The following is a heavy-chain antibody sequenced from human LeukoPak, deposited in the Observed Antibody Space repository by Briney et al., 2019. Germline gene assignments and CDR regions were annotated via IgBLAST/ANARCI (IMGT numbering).Heavy chain of an antibody. V-gene: IGHV3-30*02. Sequence: GGSLRLSCAASGFTFSSYSINWVRQAPGKGLEWVAFIRYDGSNKYYADSVKGRFTISRDNSKNTLYLQMNSLRAEDTAVYYCAKDPRVTIFGVDPDYWGQGTLVTVSS. CDR3: AKDPRVTIFGVDPDY. CDR1: GFTFSSYS. J-gene: IGHJ4*02. D-gene: IGHD3-3*01. CDR2: IRYDGSNK.